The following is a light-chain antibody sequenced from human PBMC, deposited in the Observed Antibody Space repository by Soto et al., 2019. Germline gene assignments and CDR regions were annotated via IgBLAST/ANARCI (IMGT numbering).Light chain of an antibody. CDR3: QQYNSAPPCT. CDR2: AAS. Sequence: DIQMTQSPSSLSASVGDRVTITCRASQGISNYLAWYQQKPGKVPKLLIYAASTLQSGVPSRFSGSGSGTDFTLTISNLQPEDVALYYCQQYNSAPPCTFGPGTKVDIK. CDR1: QGISNY. J-gene: IGKJ3*01. V-gene: IGKV1-27*01.